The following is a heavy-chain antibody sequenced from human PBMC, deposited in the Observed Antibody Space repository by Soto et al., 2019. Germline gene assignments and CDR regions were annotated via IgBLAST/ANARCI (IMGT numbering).Heavy chain of an antibody. Sequence: SETMSLSSTVSGGSISSNTYYLGLIPKPPWKGREWIGSSCHSGSIYYTLSLKSRVTISVDTSKNQFSRKLSSVTDADTAVYSCARHGAYYNFRSGYYIEEYYFDYWGPGTLVTVCS. D-gene: IGHD3-3*01. CDR1: GGSISSNTYY. V-gene: IGHV4-39*01. CDR2: SCHSGSI. J-gene: IGHJ4*02. CDR3: ARHGAYYNFRSGYYIEEYYFDY.